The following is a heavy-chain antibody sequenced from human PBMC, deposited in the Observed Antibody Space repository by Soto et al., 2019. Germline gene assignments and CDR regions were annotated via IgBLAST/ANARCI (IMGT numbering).Heavy chain of an antibody. CDR2: IYYSGST. D-gene: IGHD6-19*01. Sequence: PSETLSLTCTVSGGSISSYYWSWIRQPPGKGLEWIGYIYYSGSTNYNPSLKSRVTVSVDTSKNQFSLKLSSVTAADTAVYYCARVIGVAVAGSFYYYMDVWGKGTTVTSP. CDR3: ARVIGVAVAGSFYYYMDV. V-gene: IGHV4-59*01. CDR1: GGSISSYY. J-gene: IGHJ6*03.